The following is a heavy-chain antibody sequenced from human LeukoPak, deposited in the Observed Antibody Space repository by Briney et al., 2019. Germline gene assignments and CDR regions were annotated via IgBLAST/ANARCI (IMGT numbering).Heavy chain of an antibody. J-gene: IGHJ6*02. D-gene: IGHD3-10*01. CDR1: DYTFTSYG. V-gene: IGHV1-18*01. CDR3: AREVRYYGSGRSYYGMDV. CDR2: ISAYNGNT. Sequence: ASVKVSCKASDYTFTSYGISWVRQAPGQGLEWMGWISAYNGNTNYAQKLQGRVTMTTDTSTSTAYMELRSLRSDDTAVYYCAREVRYYGSGRSYYGMDVWGQGTTVTVSS.